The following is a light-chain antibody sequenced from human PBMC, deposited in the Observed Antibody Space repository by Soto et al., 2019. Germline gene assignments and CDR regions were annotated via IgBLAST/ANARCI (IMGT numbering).Light chain of an antibody. CDR2: EVT. J-gene: IGLJ3*02. Sequence: QSALTQPASVSGSPGQSITISCTGTSSDVGGYNYVSWFQQHPGKAPKLVIYEVTNRPSGVSNRFSASKSGNTASLTISGLRAEDEADYYCSSYTSTSTVVFGGGTKLTVL. CDR1: SSDVGGYNY. CDR3: SSYTSTSTVV. V-gene: IGLV2-14*01.